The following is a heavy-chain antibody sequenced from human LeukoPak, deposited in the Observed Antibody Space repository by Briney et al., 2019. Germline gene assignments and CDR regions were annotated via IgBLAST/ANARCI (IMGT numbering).Heavy chain of an antibody. CDR2: IGSSGTTI. J-gene: IGHJ4*02. CDR3: ARVYSSSPEDY. V-gene: IGHV3-48*03. Sequence: GGSLRLSCAASGFTFSSYEMNWVRQAPGKGLEWVSYIGSSGTTIYYADSVKGRFTISRGNAKNSLYLQMNSLRAEDTAVYYCARVYSSSPEDYWGQGTLVTVSS. D-gene: IGHD6-6*01. CDR1: GFTFSSYE.